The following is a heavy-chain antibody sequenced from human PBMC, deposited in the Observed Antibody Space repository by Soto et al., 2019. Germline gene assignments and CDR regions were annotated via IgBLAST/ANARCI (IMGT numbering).Heavy chain of an antibody. D-gene: IGHD5-12*01. Sequence: PSETLSLTCTVSGGSMTGYYWSWIRQPPGKRLEWIGYMYNTGSTVYNPSFRSRVTISVDRSKNQFSLKLGSVTAADTAVYYCAAGGGLPRYYWGQGTLVTVSS. CDR2: MYNTGST. CDR1: GGSMTGYY. J-gene: IGHJ4*02. CDR3: AAGGGLPRYY. V-gene: IGHV4-59*12.